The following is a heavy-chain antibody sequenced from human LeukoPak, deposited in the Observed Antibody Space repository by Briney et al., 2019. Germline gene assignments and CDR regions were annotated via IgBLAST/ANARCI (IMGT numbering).Heavy chain of an antibody. V-gene: IGHV3-23*01. CDR2: ISGSGGST. CDR3: AKRIGVNGGLFDY. J-gene: IGHJ4*02. Sequence: PGGSLRLSCAASGFIFSSYAMSWVRQAPGQGLEWVSAISGSGGSTYYADSVKGRFTISRDNSKNTLYLQMNSLRAEDTAVYYCAKRIGVNGGLFDYWGQGTLVTVSS. CDR1: GFIFSSYA. D-gene: IGHD2-8*01.